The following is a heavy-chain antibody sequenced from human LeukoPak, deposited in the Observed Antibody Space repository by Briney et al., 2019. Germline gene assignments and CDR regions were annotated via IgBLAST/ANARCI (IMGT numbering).Heavy chain of an antibody. V-gene: IGHV3-7*03. Sequence: GRSLRLSRAASGFPFNAYWMTWVRQAPGKGLEWVANIRQDGDTKYYVDSVKGRFTISRDNAMNSLYLQMNSLRAEDTAIYYCARSLPYGTTWYGRSDFWGQGTLVTVSS. CDR1: GFPFNAYW. J-gene: IGHJ4*02. CDR3: ARSLPYGTTWYGRSDF. CDR2: IRQDGDTK. D-gene: IGHD6-13*01.